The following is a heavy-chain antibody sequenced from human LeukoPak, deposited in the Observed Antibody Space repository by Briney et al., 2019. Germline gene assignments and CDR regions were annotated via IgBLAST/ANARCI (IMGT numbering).Heavy chain of an antibody. D-gene: IGHD3-22*01. CDR1: GYSISSGYY. Sequence: SETLSLTCAVSGYSISSGYYWGWIRQPPGKGLEWIGSIYYSGSTYYNPSLKSRVTISVDTSKNQFSLKLSSVTAADTAVYYCARHGFYYDSSGYYNAWGQGTLVTVSS. CDR3: ARHGFYYDSSGYYNA. CDR2: IYYSGST. J-gene: IGHJ5*02. V-gene: IGHV4-38-2*01.